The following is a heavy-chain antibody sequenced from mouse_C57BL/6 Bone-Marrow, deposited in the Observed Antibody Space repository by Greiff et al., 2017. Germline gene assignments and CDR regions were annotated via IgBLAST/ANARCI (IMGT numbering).Heavy chain of an antibody. CDR3: ASWGPYHAWFAY. CDR1: GYTFTDYN. V-gene: IGHV1-18*01. J-gene: IGHJ3*01. CDR2: INPNNGGT. D-gene: IGHD2-10*01. Sequence: VQLQQSGPELVKPGASVKIPCKASGYTFTDYNMDWVKQSHGKSLEWIGDINPNNGGTIYTPKFKGKATLTVDKSSSTAYMELRSLTSEDTAVYYCASWGPYHAWFAYWGQGTLVTVSA.